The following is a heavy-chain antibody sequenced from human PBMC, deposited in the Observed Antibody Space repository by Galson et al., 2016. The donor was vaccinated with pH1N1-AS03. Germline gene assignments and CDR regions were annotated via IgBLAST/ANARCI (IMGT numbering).Heavy chain of an antibody. J-gene: IGHJ4*02. CDR2: IHPIDSDA. Sequence: QSGAEVKKPGESLKISCKTSGYSFTNPWIAWVRQMPGKGLEWMGFIHPIDSDARYNPSFEGQVTISADKSINTAYLQWSSLKASDTAIYYCARHNEAATLSAPSDSWGQGTLVTVSS. CDR3: ARHNEAATLSAPSDS. V-gene: IGHV5-51*01. D-gene: IGHD6-25*01. CDR1: GYSFTNPW.